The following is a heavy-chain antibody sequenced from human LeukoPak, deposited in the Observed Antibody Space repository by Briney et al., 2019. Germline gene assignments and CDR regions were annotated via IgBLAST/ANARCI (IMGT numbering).Heavy chain of an antibody. CDR2: IYYGGST. V-gene: IGHV4-59*08. J-gene: IGHJ4*02. D-gene: IGHD5-12*01. CDR1: GGSISSYY. Sequence: SETLSLTCTVSGGSISSYYWSWIRQPPGKGLEWIGYIYYGGSTNYNPSLKSRVTISVDTSKNQFSLKLSSVTAADTAVYYCATYNSGYDYSDYWGQGTLVTVSS. CDR3: ATYNSGYDYSDY.